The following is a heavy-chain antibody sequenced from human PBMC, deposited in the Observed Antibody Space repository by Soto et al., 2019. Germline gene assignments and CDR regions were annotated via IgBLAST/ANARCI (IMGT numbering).Heavy chain of an antibody. Sequence: EVQLVETGGGSVQRGGSLRLSCAASGFTFSNYWMYWVRQAPWKRLVWVSRISGDATSTSYADSVQGRFSISRDNAKNTLYLQMSSLRAEDTAVYYCASSISVAGTDWYFDLWGRGTLVTVSS. V-gene: IGHV3-74*01. CDR1: GFTFSNYW. J-gene: IGHJ2*01. CDR3: ASSISVAGTDWYFDL. CDR2: ISGDATST. D-gene: IGHD6-19*01.